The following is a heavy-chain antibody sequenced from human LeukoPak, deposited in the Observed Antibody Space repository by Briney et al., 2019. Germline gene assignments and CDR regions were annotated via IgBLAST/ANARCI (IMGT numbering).Heavy chain of an antibody. CDR2: TYYRSKWYN. V-gene: IGHV6-1*01. D-gene: IGHD1-26*01. CDR3: ARGGSGSYRNIFDY. J-gene: IGHJ4*02. Sequence: PSKGLEWLGRTYYRSKWYNDYAVSVKSRITINPDTSKNQFSLQLNSVTPEDTAVYHCARGGSGSYRNIFDYWGQGTLVTVSS.